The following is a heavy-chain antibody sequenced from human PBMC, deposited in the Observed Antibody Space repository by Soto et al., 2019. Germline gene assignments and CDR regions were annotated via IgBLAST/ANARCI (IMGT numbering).Heavy chain of an antibody. CDR1: GYTFTSYD. CDR2: IIPIFGTA. V-gene: IGHV1-69*13. D-gene: IGHD4-17*01. CDR3: ARSDYGGFNWFDP. J-gene: IGHJ5*02. Sequence: GASVKVSCKASGYTFTSYDINWVRQATGQGLEGMGGIIPIFGTANYAQKFQGRVTITADESTSTAYMELSSLRSEDTAVYYCARSDYGGFNWFDPWGQGTLVTVSS.